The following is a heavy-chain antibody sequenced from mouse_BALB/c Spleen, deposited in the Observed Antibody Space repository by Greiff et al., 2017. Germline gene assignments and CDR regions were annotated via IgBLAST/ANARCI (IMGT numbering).Heavy chain of an antibody. J-gene: IGHJ4*01. V-gene: IGHV14-4*02. CDR3: NEVYGNQGAMDY. CDR2: IDPENGDT. Sequence: VQLQQSGAELVRSGASVKLSCTASGFNIKDYYMHWVKQRPEQGLEWIGWIDPENGDTEYAPKFQGKATMTADTSSNTAYLQLSSLTSEDTAVYYCNEVYGNQGAMDYWGQGTSVTVSS. CDR1: GFNIKDYY. D-gene: IGHD2-1*01.